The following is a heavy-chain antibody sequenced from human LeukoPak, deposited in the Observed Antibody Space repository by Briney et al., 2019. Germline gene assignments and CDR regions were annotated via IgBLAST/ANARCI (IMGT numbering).Heavy chain of an antibody. D-gene: IGHD2-2*02. CDR1: GGSISSYY. V-gene: IGHV4-59*01. CDR3: ASIPGY. Sequence: SETLSLTCTVSGGSISSYYWSWIRQPPGKGLEWIGYIYYSGSTNYNPSLKSRVAISVDTSKNQFSLKLSSVTAADTAVYYCASIPGYWGQGTLVTVSS. CDR2: IYYSGST. J-gene: IGHJ4*02.